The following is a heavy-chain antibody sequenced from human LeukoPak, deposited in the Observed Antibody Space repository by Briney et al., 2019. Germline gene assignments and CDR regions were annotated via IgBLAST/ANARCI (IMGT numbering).Heavy chain of an antibody. CDR1: GGSISSYY. D-gene: IGHD3-10*01. V-gene: IGHV4-59*01. CDR3: ARFDYGSEHATDY. J-gene: IGHJ4*02. Sequence: SETLSLTCTVSGGSISSYYWSWIRQPPGKGLEWIGYIYYSGSTNYNPSLKSRVTISVDTSKNQFSLKLSSVTAADTAVYYCARFDYGSEHATDYWGQGTLVTVSS. CDR2: IYYSGST.